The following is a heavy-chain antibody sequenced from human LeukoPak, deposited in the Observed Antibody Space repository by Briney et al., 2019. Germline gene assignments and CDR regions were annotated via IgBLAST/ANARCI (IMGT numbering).Heavy chain of an antibody. CDR1: GYSFTSYW. D-gene: IGHD2-2*01. V-gene: IGHV5-51*01. CDR3: ARAIGTSQFYFYYGMDV. J-gene: IGHJ6*02. CDR2: IYAGDSDT. Sequence: HGESLKISCKGSGYSFTSYWIGWVRQMPGKGPEWMGIIYAGDSDTRYSPSFQGQVTISVDKSISTAYLQWSSLQASDTAMYYCARAIGTSQFYFYYGMDVWGQGTTVTVSS.